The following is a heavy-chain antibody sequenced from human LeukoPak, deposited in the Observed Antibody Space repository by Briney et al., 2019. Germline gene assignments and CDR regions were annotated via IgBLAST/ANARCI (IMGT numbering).Heavy chain of an antibody. CDR1: GYTFTYCS. J-gene: IGHJ4*02. Sequence: GASVKVSCKASGYTFTYCSLHWLQQAPGQGLERMRWITLYNGNTNYAKKFQSRVTITRDMSLRTAYIELSSLRSEDSAVYYWARFPSPYYFDYWGQGTLVTVSS. CDR3: ARFPSPYYFDY. D-gene: IGHD2-2*01. CDR2: ITLYNGNT. V-gene: IGHV1-68*02.